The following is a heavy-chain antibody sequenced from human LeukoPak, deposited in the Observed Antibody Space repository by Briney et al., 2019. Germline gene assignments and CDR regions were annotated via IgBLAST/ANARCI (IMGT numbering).Heavy chain of an antibody. CDR1: GFTFSSYE. Sequence: GGSLRLSCAASGFTFSSYEMNWVRQAPGEGLEWGSYISSSGSTIYYADSVKGRFTISRDNAKNSLYLQMNSLRAEDTAVYYCARDGYCSSTSCYDVDYYYGMDVWGQGTTVTVSS. CDR3: ARDGYCSSTSCYDVDYYYGMDV. J-gene: IGHJ6*02. D-gene: IGHD2-2*01. CDR2: ISSSGSTI. V-gene: IGHV3-48*03.